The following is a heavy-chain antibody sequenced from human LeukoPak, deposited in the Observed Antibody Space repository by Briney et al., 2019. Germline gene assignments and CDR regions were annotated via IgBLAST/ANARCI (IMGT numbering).Heavy chain of an antibody. V-gene: IGHV2-5*02. D-gene: IGHD6-19*01. CDR3: AHWREDSSGWYASDY. J-gene: IGHJ4*02. Sequence: SGPTLVKPTQTLTLTCTFSGFSLSTSGVGVGWIRQPPGKALEWLALIYWDDDKRYSPPLKSRLTITKDTSKNQVVLTMTNMDPVDTATYDCAHWREDSSGWYASDYWGQGTLVTVSS. CDR1: GFSLSTSGVG. CDR2: IYWDDDK.